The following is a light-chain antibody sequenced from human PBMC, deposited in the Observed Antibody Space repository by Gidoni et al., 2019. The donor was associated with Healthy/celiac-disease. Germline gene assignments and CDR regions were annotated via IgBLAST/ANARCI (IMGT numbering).Light chain of an antibody. V-gene: IGLV2-14*01. CDR2: EVS. CDR3: SSYTSSSILGV. CDR1: SSDVGGYNY. J-gene: IGLJ1*01. Sequence: QSALTQPASVSGSPGQSITISCTGTSSDVGGYNYVSWYQQHPGKAPQLMIYEVSNRPSGVSNRFSGSKSGNTASLTISGLQAEDEADYYCSSYTSSSILGVFGTGTKVTVL.